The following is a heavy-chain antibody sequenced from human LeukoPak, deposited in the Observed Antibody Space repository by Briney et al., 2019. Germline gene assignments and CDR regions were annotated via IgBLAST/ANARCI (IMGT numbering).Heavy chain of an antibody. D-gene: IGHD3-10*01. Sequence: PGGSPRLSCAASGFTFSSYAMHWVRQAPGKGLEWVAVISYDGSNKYYADSVKGRFTISRDNSKNTLYLQMNSLRAEDTAVYYCARVGGSGSYYYYYMDVWGKGTSVTVSS. V-gene: IGHV3-30*04. CDR3: ARVGGSGSYYYYYMDV. CDR2: ISYDGSNK. J-gene: IGHJ6*03. CDR1: GFTFSSYA.